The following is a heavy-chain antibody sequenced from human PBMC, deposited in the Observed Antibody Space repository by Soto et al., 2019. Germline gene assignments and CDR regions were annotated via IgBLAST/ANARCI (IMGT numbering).Heavy chain of an antibody. CDR1: GDSISSSNW. D-gene: IGHD2-2*01. V-gene: IGHV4-4*02. CDR2: IYHSGST. Sequence: QVQLQESGPGLVQPSGTLSLTCAVSGDSISSSNWWSWVRQPPGKGLEWIGEIYHSGSTNYNPSLKSRITISIDKSKNQFSLNLTSVTAADTAVYYCARETSRGAFVIWGQGTMVTVSS. J-gene: IGHJ3*02. CDR3: ARETSRGAFVI.